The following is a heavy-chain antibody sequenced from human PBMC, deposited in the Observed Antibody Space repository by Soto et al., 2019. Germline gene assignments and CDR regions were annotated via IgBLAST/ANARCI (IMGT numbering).Heavy chain of an antibody. CDR2: INHSGST. CDR3: ARGGGTIFGVVIPFDY. Sequence: QVQLQQWGAGLLKPSETLSLTCAVYGGSFSGYYWSWIRQPPGKGLEWIGEINHSGSTNYNPSLKIRVTISVDTSKNQFSMKLSSVTAADTAVYYCARGGGTIFGVVIPFDYWGQGTLVTVSS. CDR1: GGSFSGYY. V-gene: IGHV4-34*01. J-gene: IGHJ4*02. D-gene: IGHD3-3*01.